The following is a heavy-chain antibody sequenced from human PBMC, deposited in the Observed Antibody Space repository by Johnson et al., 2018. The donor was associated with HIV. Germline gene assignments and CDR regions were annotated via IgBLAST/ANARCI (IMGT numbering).Heavy chain of an antibody. CDR3: ARGRVSMKVVDLRGGGFDF. Sequence: QVQLVESGGGLIQPGGSLRLSCAASGFTVSSNYMDWVRQAPGQGLEWVAVFSSDAINKYYADSVKGRFTISRYNSNNTLYLQMDSLGVEDTALYLGARGRVSMKVVDLRGGGFDFWGQGTKVTVSS. J-gene: IGHJ3*01. CDR2: FSSDAINK. V-gene: IGHV3-30*03. CDR1: GFTVSSNY. D-gene: IGHD3-22*01.